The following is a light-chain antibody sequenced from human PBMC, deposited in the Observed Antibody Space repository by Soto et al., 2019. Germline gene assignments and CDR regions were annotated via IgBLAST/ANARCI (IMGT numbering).Light chain of an antibody. CDR1: QSISSW. CDR3: QQYSDNWT. CDR2: KAS. Sequence: DIQMTQSPSTLSASVGDRVTITCRASQSISSWLAWYQQKPGTAPNLLIYKASTLQSGVPSRFSCSGSGTEFTLTISSLQPDDSATYYCQQYSDNWTFGQGTKVE. V-gene: IGKV1-5*03. J-gene: IGKJ1*01.